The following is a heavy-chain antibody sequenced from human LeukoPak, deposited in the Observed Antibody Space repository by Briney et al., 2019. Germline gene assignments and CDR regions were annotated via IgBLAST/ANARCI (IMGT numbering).Heavy chain of an antibody. Sequence: ASVKVSCKASGYTFTSYYMHWVRQAPGQGLEWMGIINPSGGSTSYAQKFQGRVTMTRDTSTSTVYMELSSLRSEDTAVYYCARRMGSHTTGIVGATGDDAFDIWGQGTMVTVSS. V-gene: IGHV1-46*01. D-gene: IGHD1-26*01. CDR1: GYTFTSYY. CDR3: ARRMGSHTTGIVGATGDDAFDI. CDR2: INPSGGST. J-gene: IGHJ3*02.